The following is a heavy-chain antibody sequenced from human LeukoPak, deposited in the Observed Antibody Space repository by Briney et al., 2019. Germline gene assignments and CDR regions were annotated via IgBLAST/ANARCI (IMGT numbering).Heavy chain of an antibody. D-gene: IGHD3-22*01. CDR3: ARVPYYYDNTDY. Sequence: SETLSLTCTVSGGSISSGDYYWSWIRQPPGKGLEWIGYIYYSGSTYYNPSLKSRVTISVDTSKNQFSLKLSSVTAADTAVYYCARVPYYYDNTDYWGQGTLVTVSS. J-gene: IGHJ4*02. V-gene: IGHV4-30-4*01. CDR1: GGSISSGDYY. CDR2: IYYSGST.